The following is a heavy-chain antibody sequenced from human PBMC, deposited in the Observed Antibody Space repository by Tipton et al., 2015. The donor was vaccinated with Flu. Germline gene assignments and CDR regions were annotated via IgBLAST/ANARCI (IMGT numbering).Heavy chain of an antibody. V-gene: IGHV4-39*07. D-gene: IGHD1-1*01. CDR2: IYYSGTT. J-gene: IGHJ6*02. CDR1: GGSISSSSYY. Sequence: GLVKPSETLSLTCTVSGGSISSSSYYWGWIRQPPGKGLEWIGSIYYSGTTYYNPSLKSRVTISVDSSKNEFSLTLASLTAADTAVYYCARDLWNDRRAYYYYGVDVWGQGTTVTVSS. CDR3: ARDLWNDRRAYYYYGVDV.